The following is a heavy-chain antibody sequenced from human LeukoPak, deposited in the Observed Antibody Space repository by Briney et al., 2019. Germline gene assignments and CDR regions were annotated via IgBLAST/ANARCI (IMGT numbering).Heavy chain of an antibody. CDR2: ISGSGGST. J-gene: IGHJ4*02. CDR1: GFTFSNFA. D-gene: IGHD1-26*01. Sequence: GGSLRLSCAASGFTFSNFAMNWVRQAPGKGLEWVSTISGSGGSTYYADSVKGRFTISRDNAKNTLFLQMNSLRAEDTAVYYCARGGTSGSLIYWGQGTLVTVSS. CDR3: ARGGTSGSLIY. V-gene: IGHV3-23*01.